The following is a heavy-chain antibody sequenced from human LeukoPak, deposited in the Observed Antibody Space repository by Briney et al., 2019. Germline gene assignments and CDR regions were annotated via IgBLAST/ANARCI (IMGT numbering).Heavy chain of an antibody. CDR2: IIPIFGTA. D-gene: IGHD6-6*01. V-gene: IGHV1-69*01. Sequence: SVKVSCKASGGTFSSYAISWVRQAPGQGLEWMGGIIPIFGTANYAQKFQGRVTITADESTSTAYMELSSLRSEDTAVYYCARGASSRLLDAFDIWGQGTMVTVSS. CDR3: ARGASSRLLDAFDI. CDR1: GGTFSSYA. J-gene: IGHJ3*02.